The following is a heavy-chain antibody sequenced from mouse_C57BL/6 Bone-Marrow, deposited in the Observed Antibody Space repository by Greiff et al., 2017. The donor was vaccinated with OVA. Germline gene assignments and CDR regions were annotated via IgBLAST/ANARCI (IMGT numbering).Heavy chain of an antibody. D-gene: IGHD2-4*01. CDR1: GSTFTDYY. CDR3: ARPIYYDYGGFAY. CDR2: INPNNGGT. Sequence: EVQLQQSGPGLVKPGASVKISCKASGSTFTDYYMNWVKQSPGKSLEWIGDINPNNGGTSYTQKFKGKATLTVDKSSSTAYMELRSLTSEDSAVYYCARPIYYDYGGFAYWGQGTLVTVSA. V-gene: IGHV1-26*01. J-gene: IGHJ3*01.